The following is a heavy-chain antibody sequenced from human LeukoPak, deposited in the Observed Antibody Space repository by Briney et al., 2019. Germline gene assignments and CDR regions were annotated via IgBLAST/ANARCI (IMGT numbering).Heavy chain of an antibody. CDR3: AKDGEAHYDILTGYSDGYYFDY. CDR1: GFTFDDHA. D-gene: IGHD3-9*01. V-gene: IGHV3-9*01. CDR2: ISWNSGSI. Sequence: SGGSLRLSCAASGFTFDDHAMHWVRQAPGKGLEWVSGISWNSGSIGYADSVKGRFTISRDNSKNTLYLQMNSLRAEDTAVYYCAKDGEAHYDILTGYSDGYYFDYWGQGTLVTVSS. J-gene: IGHJ4*02.